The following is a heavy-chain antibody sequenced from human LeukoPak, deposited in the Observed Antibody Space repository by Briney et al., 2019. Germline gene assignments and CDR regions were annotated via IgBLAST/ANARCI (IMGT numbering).Heavy chain of an antibody. J-gene: IGHJ4*02. Sequence: SETLSLTCTVSGGSISSYSWSWVRQPPGKGLEWIGYIYYSGSTNYNPSLKSRVTISVDTSKNQFSLKLSSVTAADTAVYYCARHLEGDYFDYWGQGTLVTVSS. CDR2: IYYSGST. CDR1: GGSISSYS. CDR3: ARHLEGDYFDY. V-gene: IGHV4-59*08.